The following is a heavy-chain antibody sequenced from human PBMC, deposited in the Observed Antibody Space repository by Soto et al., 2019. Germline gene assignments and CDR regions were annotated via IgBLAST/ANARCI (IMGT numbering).Heavy chain of an antibody. CDR2: IYYSGST. CDR1: GGSISSGGYY. J-gene: IGHJ5*02. Sequence: SETLSLTCTVSGGSISSGGYYWSWIRQHPGKGLEWIGYIYYSGSTYYNPSLKSRVTISVDTSKNQFSLKLSSVTAADTAVYYCASLGYCSSTSCYDAKYNWFDPWGQGTLVTVSS. D-gene: IGHD2-2*01. CDR3: ASLGYCSSTSCYDAKYNWFDP. V-gene: IGHV4-31*03.